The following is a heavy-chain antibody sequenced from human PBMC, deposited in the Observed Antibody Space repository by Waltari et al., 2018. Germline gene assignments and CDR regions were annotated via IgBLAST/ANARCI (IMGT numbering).Heavy chain of an antibody. CDR2: INHSGST. CDR3: ARVGDYGHFDY. J-gene: IGHJ4*02. CDR1: GGPFSGSY. Sequence: QVQLQQWGAGLLKPSAPLSLTCAVYGGPFSGSYLSWTRQPPGKGREWIGEINHSGSTNYNPSLKGRVTISVDTSKNQFSLKLSSVTAADTAVYYCARVGDYGHFDYWGQGTLVTVSS. D-gene: IGHD4-17*01. V-gene: IGHV4-34*01.